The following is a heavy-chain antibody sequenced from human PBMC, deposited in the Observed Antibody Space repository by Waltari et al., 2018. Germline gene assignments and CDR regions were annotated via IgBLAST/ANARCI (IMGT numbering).Heavy chain of an antibody. D-gene: IGHD3-10*01. CDR2: IGTAGDT. V-gene: IGHV3-13*01. CDR1: GFTFSSYD. CDR3: AKFELIRGGEDY. J-gene: IGHJ4*02. Sequence: EVQLVESGGGSVPPGGSLRLSCAASGFTFSSYDIHRVRQATGNGLEWVSAIGTAGDTYYPGSVKGRFTISRDNSKNTLYLQMNSLRAEDTAVYYCAKFELIRGGEDYWGQGTLVTVSS.